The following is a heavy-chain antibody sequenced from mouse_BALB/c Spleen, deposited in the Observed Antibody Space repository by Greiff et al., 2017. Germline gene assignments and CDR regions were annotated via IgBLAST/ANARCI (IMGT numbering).Heavy chain of an antibody. J-gene: IGHJ4*01. CDR2: INSNGGST. CDR3: ARIVVLRTHYYAMDY. CDR1: GFTFSSYG. V-gene: IGHV5-6-3*01. D-gene: IGHD1-1*01. Sequence: DVKVVESGGGLVQPGGSLKLSCAASGFTFSSYGMSWVRQTPDKRLELVATINSNGGSTYYPDSVKGRFTISRDNAKNTLYLQMSSLKSEDTAMYYCARIVVLRTHYYAMDYWGQGTSVTVSS.